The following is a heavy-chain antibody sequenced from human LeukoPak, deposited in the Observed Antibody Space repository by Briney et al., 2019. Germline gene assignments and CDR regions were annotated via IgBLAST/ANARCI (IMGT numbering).Heavy chain of an antibody. Sequence: GGSLRLSCAASGFTFSSYAMSWVRQAPGKGLEWVSAISGSGGSTYYADSVKGRFTISRDNSKNTLYLQMNSLRAEDTAVYYCAYRKLCSSSWMGAFDIWGQGTMVTVSS. CDR1: GFTFSSYA. CDR3: AYRKLCSSSWMGAFDI. V-gene: IGHV3-23*01. D-gene: IGHD6-13*01. J-gene: IGHJ3*02. CDR2: ISGSGGST.